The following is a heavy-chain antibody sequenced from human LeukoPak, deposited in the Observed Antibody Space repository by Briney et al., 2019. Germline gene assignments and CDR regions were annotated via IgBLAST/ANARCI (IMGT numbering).Heavy chain of an antibody. J-gene: IGHJ4*02. V-gene: IGHV3-23*01. Sequence: GGSLRLSCAASGFTFSSYAMSWVRQAPGKGLEWVSAISGSGGSTYYADSVKGRFTISRDNSKNTLYLQMNSLRAEDTAVYYCAKASYYYDSSGYFDYWGQGTLVTVSS. D-gene: IGHD3-22*01. CDR1: GFTFSSYA. CDR2: ISGSGGST. CDR3: AKASYYYDSSGYFDY.